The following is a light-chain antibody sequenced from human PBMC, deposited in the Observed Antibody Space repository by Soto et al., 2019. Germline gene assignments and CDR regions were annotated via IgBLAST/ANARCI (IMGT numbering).Light chain of an antibody. V-gene: IGKV3-20*01. CDR2: GAS. CDR1: QSVSSSY. Sequence: EIVLTQSPGTLSLSPGERATLSCRASQSVSSSYFAWYQQKPAHAPRLLIYGASSRATGIPDRFSGSGSGTDFTLTISRLEPEDFAVYYCQQYGSSPPITFGQGTRLEIK. CDR3: QQYGSSPPIT. J-gene: IGKJ5*01.